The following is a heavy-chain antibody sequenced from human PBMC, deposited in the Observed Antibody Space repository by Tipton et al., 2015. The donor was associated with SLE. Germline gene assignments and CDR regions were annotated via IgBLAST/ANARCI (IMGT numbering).Heavy chain of an antibody. V-gene: IGHV3-30*04. D-gene: IGHD5-24*01. CDR1: GFTFSSYG. CDR2: ISYDSGHK. CDR3: ARVARGHGLDI. Sequence: SLRLSCAASGFTFSSYGFHWVRQAPGKGLEWVALISYDSGHKYYADSVKGRFTISRDNSKNTLFLQMTSLRVEDTAIYFCARVARGHGLDIWGQGTWVTVSS. J-gene: IGHJ3*02.